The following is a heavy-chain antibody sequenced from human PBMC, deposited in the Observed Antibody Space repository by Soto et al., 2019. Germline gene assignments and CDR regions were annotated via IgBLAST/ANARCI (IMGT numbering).Heavy chain of an antibody. J-gene: IGHJ3*02. D-gene: IGHD6-13*01. V-gene: IGHV3-33*01. Sequence: QVQLVESGGGVVQPGRSLGLSCAASGLTFSSYGMHWVRQAPGKGLEWVAVIWYDGINKYYADSVKGRFTISRDNSKNTVYLQMNSLRVEDTAVYYCARPKGSWVEALDIWGQGTMVTVSS. CDR3: ARPKGSWVEALDI. CDR2: IWYDGINK. CDR1: GLTFSSYG.